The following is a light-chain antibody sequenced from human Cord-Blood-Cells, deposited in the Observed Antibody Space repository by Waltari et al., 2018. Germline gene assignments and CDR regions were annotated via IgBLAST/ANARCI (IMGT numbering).Light chain of an antibody. CDR1: SSDVGSYNL. CDR2: EGS. V-gene: IGLV2-23*01. CDR3: CSDSGSSTLV. J-gene: IGLJ2*01. Sequence: QSALNQPASVSGSPGQSITISCTGTSSDVGSYNLVHWYKQHPGKPPKLMIYEGSKRPSVVFNRCSGSKSGNTASLTISGRQAEYEADDYCCSDSGSSTLVFGGGTKLTVL.